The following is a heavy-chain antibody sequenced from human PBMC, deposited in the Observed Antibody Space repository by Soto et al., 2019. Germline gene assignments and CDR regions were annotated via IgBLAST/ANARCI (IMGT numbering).Heavy chain of an antibody. CDR1: GFTFSSYW. J-gene: IGHJ4*02. V-gene: IGHV3-7*01. D-gene: IGHD6-13*01. CDR2: MKQDGSEK. Sequence: EVQLVESGGGLVQPGGSLRLSCAASGFTFSSYWMSWVRQAPGKGLEWVANMKQDGSEKYYVDSVKGRFTISRDNAKSSLYLQMNSLRAEDAVVYYCARERIADYWGQGTLVTVSS. CDR3: ARERIADY.